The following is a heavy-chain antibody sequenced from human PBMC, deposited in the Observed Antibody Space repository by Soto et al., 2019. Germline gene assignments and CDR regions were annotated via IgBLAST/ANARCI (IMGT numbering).Heavy chain of an antibody. CDR2: INPSGGST. Sequence: ASVKVSCKASGYTFTSYYMHWVRQAPGQGLEWMGIINPSGGSTSYAQKFRGRVTMTRDTSTSTVYMELSSLRSEDTAVYYCARAVMITFGGVIVPPPSHWFDPWGQGTLVTVSS. J-gene: IGHJ5*02. CDR3: ARAVMITFGGVIVPPPSHWFDP. D-gene: IGHD3-16*02. CDR1: GYTFTSYY. V-gene: IGHV1-46*01.